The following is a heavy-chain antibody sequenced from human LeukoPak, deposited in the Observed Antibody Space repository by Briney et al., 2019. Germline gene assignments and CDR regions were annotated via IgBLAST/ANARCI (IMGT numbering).Heavy chain of an antibody. V-gene: IGHV3-21*06. CDR3: ARGSSWSYDY. CDR1: GFTFSSYS. J-gene: IGHJ4*02. Sequence: EGSLRLSCAASGFTFSSYSMYWVRQAPGKGLEWVSSISNSGNNIYYPDSVKGRSTTSRDNAKSSLYPQMSSLRAEDTAVYYCARGSSWSYDYWGRGTLVTVSS. CDR2: ISNSGNNI. D-gene: IGHD6-13*01.